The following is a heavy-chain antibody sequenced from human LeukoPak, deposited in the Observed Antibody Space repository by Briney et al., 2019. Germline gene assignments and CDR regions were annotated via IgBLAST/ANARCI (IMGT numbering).Heavy chain of an antibody. CDR1: GFTFSSYG. D-gene: IGHD5-12*01. Sequence: GGTLRLSCAASGFTFSSYGMSWVRQAPGKGLEWVANIKQDGSEKYYVDSVKGRFTISRDNAKNSLYLQMNSLRAEDTAVYYCARGQYSGYDFFDYWGQGTLVTVSS. J-gene: IGHJ4*02. CDR2: IKQDGSEK. V-gene: IGHV3-7*01. CDR3: ARGQYSGYDFFDY.